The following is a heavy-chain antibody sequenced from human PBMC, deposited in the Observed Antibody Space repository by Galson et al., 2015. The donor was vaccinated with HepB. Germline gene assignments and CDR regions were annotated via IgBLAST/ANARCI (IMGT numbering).Heavy chain of an antibody. V-gene: IGHV3-30*03. CDR2: ISYDGSNK. D-gene: IGHD6-13*01. J-gene: IGHJ4*02. CDR1: GFTFSSYG. Sequence: SLRLSCAASGFTFSSYGMHWVRQAPGKGLEWVAVISYDGSNKYYADSVKGRFTISRDNSKNTLYLQMNSLRAEDTAVYYCCLIAAAYNPFDYWGQGTLVTVSS. CDR3: CLIAAAYNPFDY.